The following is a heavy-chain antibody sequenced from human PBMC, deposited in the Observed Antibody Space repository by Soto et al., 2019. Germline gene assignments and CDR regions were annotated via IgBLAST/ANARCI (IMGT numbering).Heavy chain of an antibody. CDR3: ASRSSSWYFDY. Sequence: EVQLLESGGGLVQPGGSLRLSCAASGFTCSSYAMNWVRQAPGKGLEWVSVISGSDGSTYYADAVKGRFTISRDNSKNTLNLQMNSLRAEDTAVYYCASRSSSWYFDYWGQGTLVTVSS. CDR2: ISGSDGST. CDR1: GFTCSSYA. V-gene: IGHV3-23*01. J-gene: IGHJ4*02. D-gene: IGHD6-13*01.